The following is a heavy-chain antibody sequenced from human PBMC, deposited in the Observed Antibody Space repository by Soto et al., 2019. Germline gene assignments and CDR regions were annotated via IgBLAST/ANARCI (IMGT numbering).Heavy chain of an antibody. D-gene: IGHD5-18*01. Sequence: PGGSLILSCAASGFTFSDYYMSWIRQAPGKGLEWVSYISSTGSTIYYADSVKGRFTISRDNANNSLYLQMNSLRAEDTAIHYCARVRGYKYEYPQMEVFEFWGKGTMVTVSS. V-gene: IGHV3-11*01. CDR2: ISSTGSTI. J-gene: IGHJ3*01. CDR3: ARVRGYKYEYPQMEVFEF. CDR1: GFTFSDYY.